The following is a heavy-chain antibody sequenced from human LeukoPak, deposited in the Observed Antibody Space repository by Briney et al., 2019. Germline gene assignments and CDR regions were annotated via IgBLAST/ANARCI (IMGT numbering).Heavy chain of an antibody. J-gene: IGHJ5*02. CDR3: ARAPTGTGGWNWFDP. D-gene: IGHD1-1*01. CDR2: IYTSGTT. CDR1: GGSISSYY. V-gene: IGHV4-4*07. Sequence: SETLSLTCTVSGGSISSYYWSWIRQPAGKGLELIGRIYTSGTTNYDPSLKSRVTMSVDTSKNQFSLKLSSVTAADTAVYYCARAPTGTGGWNWFDPWGQGTLVTVSS.